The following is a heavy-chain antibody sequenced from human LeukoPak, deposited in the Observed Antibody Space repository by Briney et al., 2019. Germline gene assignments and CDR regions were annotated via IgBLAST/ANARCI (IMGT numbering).Heavy chain of an antibody. CDR1: GGTFSSYA. J-gene: IGHJ6*03. V-gene: IGHV1-69*05. D-gene: IGHD3-10*01. Sequence: SVKVSCKASGGTFSSYAISWVRQAPGQGLEWMGGIIPIFGTANYAQKFQGRVTMTRDTSTNTAYMELSSLRSEDTAVYYCARGPSITMVRGGQWYYYMDVWGKGTTVTISS. CDR3: ARGPSITMVRGGQWYYYMDV. CDR2: IIPIFGTA.